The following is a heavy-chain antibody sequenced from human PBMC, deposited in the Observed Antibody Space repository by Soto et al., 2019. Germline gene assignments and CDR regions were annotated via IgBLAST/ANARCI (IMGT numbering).Heavy chain of an antibody. CDR2: MSGSGDNT. J-gene: IGHJ5*02. CDR1: GFTFSSHA. CDR3: AKGSNANYNWFDP. Sequence: EVQLLESGGGLVQPGGSLRLSCAASGFTFSSHAMSWVRQAPGKGLEWVSSMSGSGDNTYHADSVKGRFTVSRDNSKNTHYLKLNSLRVEGTAVYYCAKGSNANYNWFDPGGQGTLITVTS. V-gene: IGHV3-23*01. D-gene: IGHD7-27*01.